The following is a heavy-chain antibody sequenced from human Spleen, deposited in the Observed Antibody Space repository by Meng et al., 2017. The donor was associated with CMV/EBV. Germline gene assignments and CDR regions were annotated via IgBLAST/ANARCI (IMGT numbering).Heavy chain of an antibody. CDR1: GFTFSSYA. J-gene: IGHJ4*02. Sequence: GGSLRLSCAASGFTFSSYAMHWVRQAPGKGLEWVAVISYDGSNKYYADSVKGRFTISRDNSKNTLYLQMNSLRAEDTAVYYCARDQIAVSGLSYYFDFWGQGTLVTVSS. D-gene: IGHD6-19*01. CDR2: ISYDGSNK. CDR3: ARDQIAVSGLSYYFDF. V-gene: IGHV3-30*04.